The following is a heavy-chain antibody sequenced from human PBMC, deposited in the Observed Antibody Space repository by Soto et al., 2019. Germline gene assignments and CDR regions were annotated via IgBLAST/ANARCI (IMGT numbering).Heavy chain of an antibody. Sequence: GGSLRLSCAASGLAVSNNYMSWVRQAPGKGPEWVSVIYSDGTTYYADSVKGRFTISRDNSKNTLYLQMISLRAEDTAVYYCAWNRLAWELSADWGRGTLVTVSS. CDR1: GLAVSNNY. V-gene: IGHV3-53*01. CDR3: AWNRLAWELSAD. J-gene: IGHJ4*02. CDR2: IYSDGTT. D-gene: IGHD1-26*01.